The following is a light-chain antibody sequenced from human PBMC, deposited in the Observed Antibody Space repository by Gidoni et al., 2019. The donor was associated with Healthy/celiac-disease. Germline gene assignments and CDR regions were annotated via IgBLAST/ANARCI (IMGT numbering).Light chain of an antibody. Sequence: DIQMTQSPSSLSASVGDRVTITCRASQSISSYLNWYQQKPGKAPKLLIYAASSLQSGIPARFSGSGSGTEFTLTISSLQSEDFATYYCQQSYSSPPWTFGQGTKVEIK. CDR2: AAS. CDR1: QSISSY. J-gene: IGKJ1*01. V-gene: IGKV1-39*01. CDR3: QQSYSSPPWT.